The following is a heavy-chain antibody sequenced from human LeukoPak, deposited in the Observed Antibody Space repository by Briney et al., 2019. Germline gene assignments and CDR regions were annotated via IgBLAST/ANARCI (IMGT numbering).Heavy chain of an antibody. V-gene: IGHV4-34*01. CDR2: INHSGST. CDR1: GGSFSAYY. CDR3: ARHRYYDFWSGYGTLDY. D-gene: IGHD3-3*01. Sequence: PSETLSLTCAVSGGSFSAYYWTWIRQPPGKGLEWIGEINHSGSTNYNPSLKSRVTISIDTYKNQFSLKLSSVTAADTAVYYCARHRYYDFWSGYGTLDYWGQGTLVTVSS. J-gene: IGHJ4*02.